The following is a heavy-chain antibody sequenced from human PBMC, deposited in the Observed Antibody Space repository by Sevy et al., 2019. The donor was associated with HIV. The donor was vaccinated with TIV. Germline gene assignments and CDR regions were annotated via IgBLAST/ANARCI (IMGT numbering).Heavy chain of an antibody. J-gene: IGHJ4*02. D-gene: IGHD3-9*01. V-gene: IGHV4-61*02. CDR1: GGSISSGSYY. CDR3: ASSDILTGPSGVDDY. CDR2: IYTSGST. Sequence: LPETLSLTCTVSGGSISSGSYYWSWIRQPAGKGLEWIGRIYTSGSTNYNPSLKSRVTISVDTSKNQFSLRLSSVTAADTAVYYCASSDILTGPSGVDDYWGQGTLVTVSS.